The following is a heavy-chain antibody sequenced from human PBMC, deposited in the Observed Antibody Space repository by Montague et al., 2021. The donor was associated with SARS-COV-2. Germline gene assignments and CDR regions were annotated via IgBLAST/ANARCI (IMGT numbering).Heavy chain of an antibody. CDR3: ARGDHPTTASWYFFDS. CDR2: IYSSGNT. CDR1: GGSINYYY. D-gene: IGHD6-13*01. V-gene: IGHV4-4*07. Sequence: SETLSLTCTVSGGSINYYYWHWLRQSARKGLEWIGRIYSSGNTNSNPSLESRVIMSVDSSQNQFSLKLNSVTAADTAVYYCARGDHPTTASWYFFDSWGQGALVTVSS. J-gene: IGHJ4*02.